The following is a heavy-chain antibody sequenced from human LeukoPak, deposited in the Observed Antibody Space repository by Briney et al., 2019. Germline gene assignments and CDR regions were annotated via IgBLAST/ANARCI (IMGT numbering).Heavy chain of an antibody. J-gene: IGHJ4*02. CDR3: ARDRGWELPNYYFDY. D-gene: IGHD1-26*01. V-gene: IGHV3-7*01. CDR2: IKQDGSEK. Sequence: GGSLRLSCAASGFTFSSYWMSWVRQAPGKGLEWVANIKQDGSEKYYVDSVKGRFTISRDNAKNSLYLQMNSLRAEDTAVYYCARDRGWELPNYYFDYWGQGTLVTVSS. CDR1: GFTFSSYW.